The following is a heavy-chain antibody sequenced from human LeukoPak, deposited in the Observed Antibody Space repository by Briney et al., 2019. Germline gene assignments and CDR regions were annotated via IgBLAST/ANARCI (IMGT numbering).Heavy chain of an antibody. J-gene: IGHJ4*02. CDR3: AQDIPIEQVPGLGPGS. CDR1: GGSISSSNW. CDR2: IYHSGST. Sequence: SETLSLTCAVYGGSISSSNWWSWVRQPPGKGLEWIGEIYHSGSTNYNPSLKSRVAISVDKSKNQFSLKLSSVTAADTAVYYCAQDIPIEQVPGLGPGSWGRGTLVTVSS. D-gene: IGHD3-22*01. V-gene: IGHV4-4*02.